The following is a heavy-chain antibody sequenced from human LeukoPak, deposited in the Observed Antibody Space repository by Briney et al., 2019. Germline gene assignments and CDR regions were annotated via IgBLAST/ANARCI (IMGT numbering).Heavy chain of an antibody. CDR3: ARGGSGISNAFDI. CDR2: LYYSGST. CDR1: GGXISSYY. Sequence: PSETLSLTCIVSGGXISSYYCSWIRQPPGKGLEWIGYLYYSGSTNSNPSLKSRVTMSVDTSKNQFSLKLRSVTAADTAVYYCARGGSGISNAFDIWGQGIMVTVSS. D-gene: IGHD3-10*01. J-gene: IGHJ3*02. V-gene: IGHV4-59*01.